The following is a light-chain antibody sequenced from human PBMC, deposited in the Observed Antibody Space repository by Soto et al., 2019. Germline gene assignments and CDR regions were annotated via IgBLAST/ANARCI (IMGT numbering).Light chain of an antibody. V-gene: IGLV2-14*01. J-gene: IGLJ1*01. Sequence: QSVLTQPAYVSGSPGQSITISCTGTSSDVGGYNYVSWYQQYPRKAPKLMLYEVSNRPSGVSNRFSGSKSGNTASLTISGLQAEDEADYYCSSYTSSSTQVFGTGTKLTVL. CDR3: SSYTSSSTQV. CDR1: SSDVGGYNY. CDR2: EVS.